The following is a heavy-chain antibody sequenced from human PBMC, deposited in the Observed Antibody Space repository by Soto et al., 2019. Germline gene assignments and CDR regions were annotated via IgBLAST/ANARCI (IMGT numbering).Heavy chain of an antibody. CDR1: GFTLSSYN. D-gene: IGHD6-13*01. Sequence: PGGSLRLSCAASGFTLSSYNMSWVRQAPGKGLEWVSYISGSSDTIYYADSVKGRFTISRDNAKNSLYLQMDSLRDEDTAVYYCARDHGGSTWFVGIYYYFGVDVWGQGTTVTVSS. CDR3: ARDHGGSTWFVGIYYYFGVDV. J-gene: IGHJ6*02. V-gene: IGHV3-48*02. CDR2: ISGSSDTI.